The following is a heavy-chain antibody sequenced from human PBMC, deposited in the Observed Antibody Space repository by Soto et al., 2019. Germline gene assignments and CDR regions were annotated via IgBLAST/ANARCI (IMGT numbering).Heavy chain of an antibody. CDR2: ISPKSGGT. CDR1: GYTFSDYY. V-gene: IGHV1-2*02. J-gene: IGHJ3*02. CDR3: TRNAFYYNSSGYHDGFDI. D-gene: IGHD3-22*01. Sequence: QVQLVQSGAEVQKPGASVKVSCKASGYTFSDYYVHWVRQAPGQGLEWMGWISPKSGGTNYAQKFKCRVTTTRDTSSFTACMELSRLRSDDTAVYYCTRNAFYYNSSGYHDGFDIWGQGTLVTVSS.